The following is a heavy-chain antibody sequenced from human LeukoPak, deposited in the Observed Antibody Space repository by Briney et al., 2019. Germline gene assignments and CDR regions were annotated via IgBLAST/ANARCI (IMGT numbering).Heavy chain of an antibody. Sequence: GGSLRLSCVAPGFTSGKSWMSWVRQAPGKGLEWVANIKQDGSTKHYVDSVKGRFTITRDNAKDSLYLQMDSLRGEDTAVYYCVSCSSAECNGFYWGQGTLVTVSS. CDR3: VSCSSAECNGFY. D-gene: IGHD2-2*01. V-gene: IGHV3-7*02. CDR1: GFTSGKSW. J-gene: IGHJ4*02. CDR2: IKQDGSTK.